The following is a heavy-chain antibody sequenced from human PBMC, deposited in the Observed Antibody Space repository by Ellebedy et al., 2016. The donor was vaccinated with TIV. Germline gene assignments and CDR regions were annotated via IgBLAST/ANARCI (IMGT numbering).Heavy chain of an antibody. V-gene: IGHV3-23*01. CDR2: ISGSGEKT. CDR1: GLTFSSHA. D-gene: IGHD5-18*01. CDR3: ATRLGEGIQLWGVFDY. Sequence: GESLKISCAASGLTFSSHAMTWVRQSPGKGLEWVSAISGSGEKTYYADSVKGRFAISRDNSKDTLPLQMDTLRVEDTAVYYCATRLGEGIQLWGVFDYWGQGTLVTVSS. J-gene: IGHJ4*02.